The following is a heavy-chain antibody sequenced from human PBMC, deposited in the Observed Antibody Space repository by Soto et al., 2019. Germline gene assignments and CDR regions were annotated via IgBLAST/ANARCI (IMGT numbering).Heavy chain of an antibody. CDR2: IYAGGNT. J-gene: IGHJ4*02. V-gene: IGHV3-53*01. Sequence: VQLVESGGTLVQPGGSLRLSCAASGFSVTSNYMTWVRRAPGKGLECVSVIYAGGNTYYPDSVKGRFTISSDNSKNTLFLQMNNLRAEDTAVYYCARVTTFYDILTSSYALNYFDYWGQGTRVTVSS. CDR3: ARVTTFYDILTSSYALNYFDY. D-gene: IGHD3-9*01. CDR1: GFSVTSNY.